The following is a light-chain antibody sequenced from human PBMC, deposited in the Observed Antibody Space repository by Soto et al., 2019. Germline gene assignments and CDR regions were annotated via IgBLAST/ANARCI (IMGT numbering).Light chain of an antibody. CDR3: QNYNSAPALS. Sequence: DIXXTXSPXXXXXXXGDXXTITCRASQGISNYLAWYQQKPGEVPKLLIYAASTLQAGVPSRFSGSGSGTDFTLTISSLQPEDVATYYCQNYNSAPALSFGGGTKVEIK. CDR2: AAS. V-gene: IGKV1-27*01. CDR1: QGISNY. J-gene: IGKJ4*01.